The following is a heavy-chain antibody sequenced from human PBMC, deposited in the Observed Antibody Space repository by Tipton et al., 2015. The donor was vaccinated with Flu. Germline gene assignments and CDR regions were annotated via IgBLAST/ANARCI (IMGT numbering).Heavy chain of an antibody. CDR2: IYYSGST. V-gene: IGHV4-31*03. CDR3: ARAPSWGTSPTYAFDV. J-gene: IGHJ3*01. CDR1: GGSISSGGYY. D-gene: IGHD7-27*01. Sequence: TLSLTCTVSGGSISSGGYYWSWIRQHPGKGLEWIGYIYYSGSTYYNPSLKSRVTISVDTSKTQFSLKLSSVTAADTAVYDCARAPSWGTSPTYAFDVWGRGTMVTDSS.